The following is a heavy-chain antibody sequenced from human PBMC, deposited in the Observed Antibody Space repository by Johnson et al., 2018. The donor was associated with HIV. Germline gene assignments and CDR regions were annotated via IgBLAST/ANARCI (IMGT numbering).Heavy chain of an antibody. CDR3: ARSWVVGATSAVDAFDI. V-gene: IGHV3-30*02. J-gene: IGHJ3*02. CDR2: IRYDGSNQ. CDR1: GFTFSSYG. D-gene: IGHD1-26*01. Sequence: QVQVVESGGGVVQPGRSLRLSCAASGFTFSSYGMHWVRQAPGKGLEWVAFIRYDGSNQYFAESVKGRFTISRDKSKNTVYLQMNSLRAEETAVYYCARSWVVGATSAVDAFDIWGQGKMVTVSS.